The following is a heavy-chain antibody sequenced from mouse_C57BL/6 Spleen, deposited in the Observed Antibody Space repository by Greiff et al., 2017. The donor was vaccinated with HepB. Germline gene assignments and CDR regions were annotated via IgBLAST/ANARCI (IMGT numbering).Heavy chain of an antibody. V-gene: IGHV1-81*01. D-gene: IGHD4-1*01. CDR2: IYPRSGNT. CDR1: GYTFTSYG. J-gene: IGHJ3*01. CDR3: ARTPSNWTFAY. Sequence: QVQLKQSGAELARPGASVKLSCKASGYTFTSYGISWVKQRTGQGLEWIGEIYPRSGNTYYNEKFKGKATLTADKSSSTAYMELRSLTSEDSAVYFCARTPSNWTFAYWGQGTLVTVSA.